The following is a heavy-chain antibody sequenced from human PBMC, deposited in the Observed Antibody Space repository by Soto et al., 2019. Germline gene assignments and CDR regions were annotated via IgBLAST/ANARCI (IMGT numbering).Heavy chain of an antibody. CDR2: INPSGGST. CDR3: ARGDYYDSSGYDDAFDI. D-gene: IGHD3-22*01. J-gene: IGHJ3*02. Sequence: QVQLVQSGAEVKKPGASVKVSCKASGYTFTSYYMHWVRQAPGQGLEWMGIINPSGGSTSYAQKFQGRVPMARDPSTSTVYMELSSLRSEDTAVYYCARGDYYDSSGYDDAFDIWGQGTMVTVSS. CDR1: GYTFTSYY. V-gene: IGHV1-46*01.